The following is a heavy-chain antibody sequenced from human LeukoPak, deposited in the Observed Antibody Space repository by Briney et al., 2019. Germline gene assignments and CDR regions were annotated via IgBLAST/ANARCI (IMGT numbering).Heavy chain of an antibody. J-gene: IGHJ6*04. V-gene: IGHV1-2*02. CDR1: GYTFTGYY. Sequence: ASVKVSCKASGYTFTGYYMHWVRQAPGQGLEWMGWINPNSGGTNYAQKFQGRVTMTRDTSISTAYMELSRLRSDDTAVYYCARDPTNSTSYIDVWGKGTTVTVSS. CDR2: INPNSGGT. D-gene: IGHD2-2*01. CDR3: ARDPTNSTSYIDV.